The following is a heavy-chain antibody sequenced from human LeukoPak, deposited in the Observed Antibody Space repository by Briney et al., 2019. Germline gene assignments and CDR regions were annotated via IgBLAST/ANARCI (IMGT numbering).Heavy chain of an antibody. V-gene: IGHV4-34*01. CDR2: INHSGST. Sequence: GSLRLSCAASGFTFSTYAMSWIRQPPGKGLEWIGEINHSGSTNYNPSLKSRVTISVDTSKNQFSLKLSSVTAADTAVYYCARQMGAGTAIFDYWGQGTLVTVSS. D-gene: IGHD6-13*01. CDR1: GFTFSTYA. J-gene: IGHJ4*02. CDR3: ARQMGAGTAIFDY.